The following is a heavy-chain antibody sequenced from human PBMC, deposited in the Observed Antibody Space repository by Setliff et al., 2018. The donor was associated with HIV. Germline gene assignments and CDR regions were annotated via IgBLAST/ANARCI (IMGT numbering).Heavy chain of an antibody. V-gene: IGHV4-4*02. D-gene: IGHD3-22*01. Sequence: SETLSLTCTVSGGSISNNWWSWVRQPPGKGLEWIGEIYHGGSTNYNSSLKSRVTISVDKSKNQFSLKLTSVTAADTAVYYCARSSTPDTRAYYPDYRGQGTLVTVSS. CDR1: GGSISNNW. CDR3: ARSSTPDTRAYYPDY. J-gene: IGHJ4*02. CDR2: IYHGGST.